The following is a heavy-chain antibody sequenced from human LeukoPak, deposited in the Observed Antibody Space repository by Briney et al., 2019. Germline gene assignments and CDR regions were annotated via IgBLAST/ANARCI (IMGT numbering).Heavy chain of an antibody. Sequence: GASVKVSCKASGYTFTSYGISWVRQAPGQGLEWMGGIAPIFGTPNYAQNFQGRVTITTDESTSIAYMELSSLRSDDTAVYYCASHFRSNHYYFYYMDVWGTGTTVTVSS. V-gene: IGHV1-69*05. J-gene: IGHJ6*03. D-gene: IGHD3-16*02. CDR3: ASHFRSNHYYFYYMDV. CDR2: IAPIFGTP. CDR1: GYTFTSYG.